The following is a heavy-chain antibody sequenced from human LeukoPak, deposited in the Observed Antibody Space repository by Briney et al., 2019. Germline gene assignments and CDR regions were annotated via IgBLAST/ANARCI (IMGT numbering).Heavy chain of an antibody. CDR3: ARSGAYYYDSSGHPGTNFDY. J-gene: IGHJ4*02. D-gene: IGHD3-22*01. V-gene: IGHV4-34*01. CDR2: INHSGST. Sequence: PSETLSLTCAVYGGSFSGYYWSWIRQPPGKGLEWIGEINHSGSTNYNPSLKSRVTISVDTSKNQFSLKLSSATAADTAVYYCARSGAYYYDSSGHPGTNFDYWGQGTLVTVSS. CDR1: GGSFSGYY.